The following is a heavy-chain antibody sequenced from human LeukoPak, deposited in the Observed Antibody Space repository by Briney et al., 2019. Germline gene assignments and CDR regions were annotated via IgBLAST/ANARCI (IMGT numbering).Heavy chain of an antibody. CDR2: MNPNSGNT. Sequence: GASVRVSCKASGYTFTSYDINWVRQATGQGLEWMGWMNPNSGNTDYAQKFQGRVTMTRNTSISTAYMELSSLRSEDTAVYYCATDIAAAGLGSWGQGTLVTVSS. V-gene: IGHV1-8*01. CDR3: ATDIAAAGLGS. J-gene: IGHJ5*01. CDR1: GYTFTSYD. D-gene: IGHD6-13*01.